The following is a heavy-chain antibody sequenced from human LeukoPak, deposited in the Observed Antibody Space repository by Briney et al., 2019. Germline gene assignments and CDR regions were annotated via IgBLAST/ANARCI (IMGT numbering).Heavy chain of an antibody. J-gene: IGHJ4*02. CDR3: ARGGTLLWFGEQPSPLDY. V-gene: IGHV3-48*03. Sequence: PGGSLRLSCAASGFTFSSYEMNWVRQAPGKGLEWVSYISSSGSTIYYADSVKGRFTISRDNAKNSLYLQMNSLRAEDTAVYYCARGGTLLWFGEQPSPLDYWGQGTLVTVSS. CDR1: GFTFSSYE. CDR2: ISSSGSTI. D-gene: IGHD3-10*01.